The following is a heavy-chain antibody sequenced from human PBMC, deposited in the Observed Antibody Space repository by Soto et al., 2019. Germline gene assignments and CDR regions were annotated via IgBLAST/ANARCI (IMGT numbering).Heavy chain of an antibody. D-gene: IGHD3-16*01. CDR3: ARGLGGRMDD. V-gene: IGHV1-69*08. CDR1: GTIFSSYT. J-gene: IGHJ6*02. Sequence: QVQLVQSGAEVKKPGSSVRVSCKASGTIFSSYTISWVRQAPGQGIEWMGRIIPILGETNSAQKFQGRVTLTEDKSTNTAYMQLNSLRLEDTAVYYCARGLGGRMDDWGQGTTVTFSS. CDR2: IIPILGET.